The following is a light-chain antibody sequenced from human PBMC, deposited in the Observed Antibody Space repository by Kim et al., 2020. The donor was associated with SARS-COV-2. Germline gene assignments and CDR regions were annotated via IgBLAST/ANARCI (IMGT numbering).Light chain of an antibody. J-gene: IGKJ2*01. Sequence: EIVMTQSPATLSVSPGERATLSCRASQSVSNNLAWYQLKPGQAPRLLIYGASTRATGTPARFSGSGSGTDFTLTVSSLQSEDFAVYYCKQYNDWPPGDTFGQGTKLEI. CDR2: GAS. CDR3: KQYNDWPPGDT. V-gene: IGKV3-15*01. CDR1: QSVSNN.